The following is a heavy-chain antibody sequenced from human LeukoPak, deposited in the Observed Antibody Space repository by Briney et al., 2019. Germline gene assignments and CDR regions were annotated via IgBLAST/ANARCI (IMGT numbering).Heavy chain of an antibody. D-gene: IGHD3-10*01. Sequence: KVGESLKISCKGSGYSFTSYWIGWVRQMPGKGLEWMGIIYPGDSDTRYSPSFQGQVTISADKSISTAYLQWSSLKASDTAMYYCARHEYGSGSYLAVNYWGQGTLVTVSS. CDR3: ARHEYGSGSYLAVNY. J-gene: IGHJ4*02. V-gene: IGHV5-51*01. CDR2: IYPGDSDT. CDR1: GYSFTSYW.